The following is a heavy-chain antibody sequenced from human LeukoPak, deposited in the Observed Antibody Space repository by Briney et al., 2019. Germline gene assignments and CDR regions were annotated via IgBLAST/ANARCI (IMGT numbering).Heavy chain of an antibody. V-gene: IGHV4-39*01. Sequence: SETLSLTCTVSGDSISSSSYYWGWIRQPPGKGLEWIGSIYYSGGTYYNPSLKSRVTISVDTSKNQFSLKLSSVTAADTAVYYCARWQEQQLWGQGTLVTVSS. J-gene: IGHJ4*02. CDR3: ARWQEQQL. CDR2: IYYSGGT. D-gene: IGHD6-13*01. CDR1: GDSISSSSYY.